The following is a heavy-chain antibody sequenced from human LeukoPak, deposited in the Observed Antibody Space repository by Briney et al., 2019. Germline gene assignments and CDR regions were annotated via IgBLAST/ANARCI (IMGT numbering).Heavy chain of an antibody. J-gene: IGHJ1*01. CDR1: GYTFTGYY. Sequence: ASVKVSCKASGYTFTGYYMHWVRQAPGQGLEWMGRINPNSGGTNYAQKLQGRVTMTRDTSISTAYMELSRLRSDDTAVYYCARRDYDSSGQYFQHWGQGTLVTVSS. CDR2: INPNSGGT. CDR3: ARRDYDSSGQYFQH. D-gene: IGHD3-22*01. V-gene: IGHV1-2*06.